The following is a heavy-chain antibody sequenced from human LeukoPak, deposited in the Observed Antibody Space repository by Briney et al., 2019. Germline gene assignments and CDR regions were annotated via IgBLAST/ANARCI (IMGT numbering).Heavy chain of an antibody. J-gene: IGHJ6*03. CDR1: SASISSYY. CDR2: IYYSGST. Sequence: PSETLSITCTVSSASISSYYWSWIRQPPRKGLEWIGYIYYSGSTNYNPSLKSRVTISVDTSKKQFSLKLTSVTVADTAVYYCARETSQKGAHYMDVWGKGTTVTISS. CDR3: ARETSQKGAHYMDV. D-gene: IGHD3-16*01. V-gene: IGHV4-59*01.